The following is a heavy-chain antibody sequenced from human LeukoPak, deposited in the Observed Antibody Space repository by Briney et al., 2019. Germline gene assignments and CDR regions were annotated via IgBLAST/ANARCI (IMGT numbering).Heavy chain of an antibody. CDR3: TRGAGWLIDY. CDR2: FYNSGRS. Sequence: PSETLSLTCTVSDDSISDYYRGWIRQPPGKGLEWIGYFYNSGRSTYNPSLKSRVTISADTSKNHFSLKLNSVTTADTAVYYCTRGAGWLIDYWGQGILVPVSS. J-gene: IGHJ4*02. CDR1: DDSISDYY. D-gene: IGHD3-16*01. V-gene: IGHV4-59*01.